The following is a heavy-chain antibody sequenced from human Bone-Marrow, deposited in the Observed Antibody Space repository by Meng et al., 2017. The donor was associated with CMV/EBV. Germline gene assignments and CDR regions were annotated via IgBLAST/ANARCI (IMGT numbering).Heavy chain of an antibody. D-gene: IGHD2-2*01. CDR3: AREKGGPYCSSTSCPTGYGMDV. CDR1: GYTFTGYY. J-gene: IGHJ6*02. Sequence: ASVKVSCKASGYTFTGYYMHWVRQAPGQGLEWMGWINPNSGGTNYAQKFQGRVTMTRDTSISTAYMELSRLRSDDTAVYYCAREKGGPYCSSTSCPTGYGMDVWGQGTTVPVSS. V-gene: IGHV1-2*02. CDR2: INPNSGGT.